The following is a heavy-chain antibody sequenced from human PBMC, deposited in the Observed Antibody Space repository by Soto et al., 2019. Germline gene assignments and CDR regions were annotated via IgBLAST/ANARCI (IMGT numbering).Heavy chain of an antibody. Sequence: SVKVSCKASGGTFSRYAISWVRQAPGQGLEWMGGIIPIFGTANYAQKFQGRVTITADESTSTAYMELSSLRSEDTAVYYCARPRGLELGWFDPWGQGTLVTVSS. J-gene: IGHJ5*02. CDR2: IIPIFGTA. CDR1: GGTFSRYA. CDR3: ARPRGLELGWFDP. D-gene: IGHD1-7*01. V-gene: IGHV1-69*01.